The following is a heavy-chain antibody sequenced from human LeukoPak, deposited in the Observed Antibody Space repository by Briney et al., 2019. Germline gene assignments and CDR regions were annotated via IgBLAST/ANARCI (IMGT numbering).Heavy chain of an antibody. J-gene: IGHJ2*01. D-gene: IGHD3-10*01. CDR2: TYYRSKWYY. CDR3: ASQTFPPYYYDPGYFDL. Sequence: SQTLSLTCVISGDSVSSNSAAWNWIRQSPSRGLEWLGRTYYRSKWYYHYAVSMKSRITVNPDTSKNQFSLKLSSVTAADTAVYYCASQTFPPYYYDPGYFDLWGRGTLVTVSS. V-gene: IGHV6-1*01. CDR1: GDSVSSNSAA.